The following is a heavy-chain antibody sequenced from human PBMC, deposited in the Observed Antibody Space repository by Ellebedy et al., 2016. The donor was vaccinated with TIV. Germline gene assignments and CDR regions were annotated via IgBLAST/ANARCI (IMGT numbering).Heavy chain of an antibody. CDR3: ARNGGHYYGSGTMGD. Sequence: SETLSLXXTVSGGSISSYYWSWIRQPPGKGLEWIGEINHRGSTNYNPSLKSRVTISVDTSKNQFSLKLTSVTAADTAVYYCARNGGHYYGSGTMGDWGQGTLVTVSS. CDR1: GGSISSYY. CDR2: INHRGST. V-gene: IGHV4-34*01. D-gene: IGHD3-10*01. J-gene: IGHJ4*02.